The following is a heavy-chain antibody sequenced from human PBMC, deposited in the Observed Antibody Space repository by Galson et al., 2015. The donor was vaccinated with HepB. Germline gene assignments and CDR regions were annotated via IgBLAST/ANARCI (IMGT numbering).Heavy chain of an antibody. CDR2: IQSDGTRE. J-gene: IGHJ3*02. CDR1: GFTFSNYW. D-gene: IGHD3-10*01. Sequence: SLRLSCAASGFTFSNYWMHWVRQAPGKGLVWVARIQSDGTREECADFAKGRFTIPRDNAKNTLYLQMNTLRAEDTAVYYCAKIRVYGSGIWDRHFDTWGQGTLVPVSS. CDR3: AKIRVYGSGIWDRHFDT. V-gene: IGHV3-74*03.